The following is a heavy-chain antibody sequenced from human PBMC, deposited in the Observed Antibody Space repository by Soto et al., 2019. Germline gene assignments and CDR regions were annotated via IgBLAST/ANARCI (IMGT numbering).Heavy chain of an antibody. CDR2: INHSGST. Sequence: SETLSLTCAVYGGSFSGYYWSWIRQPPGKGLEWIGEINHSGSTNYNPSLKSRVTISVDTSKNQFSLKLSSVTAADTAVYYCARGGGRYYYYYYGMDVWGQGTTVTVSS. CDR1: GGSFSGYY. D-gene: IGHD1-26*01. CDR3: ARGGGRYYYYYYGMDV. V-gene: IGHV4-34*01. J-gene: IGHJ6*02.